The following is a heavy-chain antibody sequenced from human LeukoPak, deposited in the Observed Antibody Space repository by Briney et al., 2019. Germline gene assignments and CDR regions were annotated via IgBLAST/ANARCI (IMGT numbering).Heavy chain of an antibody. V-gene: IGHV4-34*01. J-gene: IGHJ4*02. D-gene: IGHD3-22*01. Sequence: PSETLSLTCAVYGGSFSGYYWRWIRQPPGKGLEWIGEINHSGSTNYNPSLKSRVTISVDTSKNQFSLKLSSVTAADTAVYYCARASYYYDSSGYVNYWGQGTLVTVSS. CDR1: GGSFSGYY. CDR2: INHSGST. CDR3: ARASYYYDSSGYVNY.